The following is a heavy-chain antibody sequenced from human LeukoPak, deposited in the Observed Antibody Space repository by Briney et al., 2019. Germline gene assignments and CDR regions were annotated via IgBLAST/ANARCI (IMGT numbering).Heavy chain of an antibody. CDR3: ARDSWWSFDY. D-gene: IGHD2-8*02. CDR1: GFTFSSYA. Sequence: GGSLRLSCAASGFTFSSYAMTWVRQPPGKGLEGVSSITGSAANTYYADSVKGRFTISRDNSKNTLYLQMNSLRAEDTAVYYCARDSWWSFDYWGQGTLVTVSS. CDR2: ITGSAANT. J-gene: IGHJ4*02. V-gene: IGHV3-23*01.